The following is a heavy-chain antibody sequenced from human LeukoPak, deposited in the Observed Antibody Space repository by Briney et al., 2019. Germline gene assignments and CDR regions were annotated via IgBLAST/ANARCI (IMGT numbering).Heavy chain of an antibody. Sequence: GGSLRLSCAASGFTFSSYAMHWVRQAPGKGLEYVPAISSNGGSTYYANSVKGRFTISRDNSKNTLYLQMGSLRAEDMAVYYCARSCGGSCYSFVHDAFDIWGQGTMVTVSS. CDR2: ISSNGGST. CDR3: ARSCGGSCYSFVHDAFDI. J-gene: IGHJ3*02. D-gene: IGHD2-15*01. CDR1: GFTFSSYA. V-gene: IGHV3-64*01.